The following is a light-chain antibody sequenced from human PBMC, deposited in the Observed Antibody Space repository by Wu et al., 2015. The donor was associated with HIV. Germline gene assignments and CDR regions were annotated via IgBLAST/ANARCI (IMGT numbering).Light chain of an antibody. CDR1: QGLGSY. CDR2: AAS. Sequence: DFQLTQSPSFLSASIGGRVTITCRASQGLGSYLAWYQQKPGQVPKLLIYAASILQSGVPSRFSGSGSGTVFTLTINNLQPEDFATYYCQRLYSFPLWTFGQGTKLEL. J-gene: IGKJ2*02. CDR3: QRLYSFPLWT. V-gene: IGKV1-9*01.